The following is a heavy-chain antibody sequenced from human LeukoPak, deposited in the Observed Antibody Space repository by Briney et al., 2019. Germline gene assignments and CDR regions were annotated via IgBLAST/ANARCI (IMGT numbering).Heavy chain of an antibody. CDR3: ARDRYYYGSGSPSGWFDP. Sequence: SQTLSLTCTVSGGSISSGSYFWSWIRQPAGKGLEWIGHIYSSGSTNYNPSLKSRVTISVDTSKNQFSLKLSSVTAADTAVYYCARDRYYYGSGSPSGWFDPWGQGTLVTVSS. J-gene: IGHJ5*02. CDR2: IYSSGST. CDR1: GGSISSGSYF. D-gene: IGHD3-10*01. V-gene: IGHV4-61*09.